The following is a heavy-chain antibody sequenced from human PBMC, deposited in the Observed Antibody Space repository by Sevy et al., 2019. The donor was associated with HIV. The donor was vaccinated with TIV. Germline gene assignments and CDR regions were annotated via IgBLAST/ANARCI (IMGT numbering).Heavy chain of an antibody. J-gene: IGHJ6*02. CDR1: GGSINSASYY. D-gene: IGHD2-15*01. CDR3: VRHDSEVAADSYGMDV. CDR2: VYYSGST. V-gene: IGHV4-39*01. Sequence: SETLSLTCIVSGGSINSASYYWGWIRQPPGKGLAWLGSVYYSGSTYYNPSLKSRITIFVDTSKNHFSLELSSVTAADTAVYYCVRHDSEVAADSYGMDVWGQGTTVTVSS.